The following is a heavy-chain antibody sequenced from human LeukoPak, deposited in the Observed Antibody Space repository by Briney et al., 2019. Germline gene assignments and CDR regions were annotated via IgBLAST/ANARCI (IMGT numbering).Heavy chain of an antibody. CDR1: EFTFSNYA. Sequence: GGSLRLSCAASEFTFSNYALHWVRQAPGKGLQWVAVISYDGNTIHYADSVKGRFTISRDNSKNTLYLQMNSLRAEDTAVYYCARAGYDYLDYWGQGTLVTVSS. V-gene: IGHV3-30-3*01. CDR2: ISYDGNTI. J-gene: IGHJ4*02. CDR3: ARAGYDYLDY. D-gene: IGHD5-12*01.